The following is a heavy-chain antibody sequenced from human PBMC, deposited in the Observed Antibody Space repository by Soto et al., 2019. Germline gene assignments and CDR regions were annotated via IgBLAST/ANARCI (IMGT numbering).Heavy chain of an antibody. CDR1: GYTFTGYY. D-gene: IGHD2-15*01. CDR3: AILGGERGYCRVGSCHFDC. V-gene: IGHV1-2*04. J-gene: IGHJ4*02. CDR2: INPNSGGT. Sequence: QVQLVQSGAEVKKPGASVKVSCKASGYTFTGYYMHWVRQAPGQGLEWMGWINPNSGGTNYAQKFQGWATMTRDTSISTAYMELSRLRSDDTAVYYCAILGGERGYCRVGSCHFDCWGQGTLVTVSS.